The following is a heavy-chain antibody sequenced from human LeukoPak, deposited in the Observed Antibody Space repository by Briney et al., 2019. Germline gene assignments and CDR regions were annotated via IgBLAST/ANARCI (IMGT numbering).Heavy chain of an antibody. CDR1: GSTFSSYV. CDR2: INHNGKTI. Sequence: GGSLRLSCAASGSTFSSYVMSWVRQAPGKGLEWVSYINHNGKTIYYADSVKGRFTISRDNAKNSLYMQMNNLRDEDTAVYYCARDNDWAFDYWGQGTLVTVSS. V-gene: IGHV3-48*02. D-gene: IGHD3-9*01. CDR3: ARDNDWAFDY. J-gene: IGHJ4*02.